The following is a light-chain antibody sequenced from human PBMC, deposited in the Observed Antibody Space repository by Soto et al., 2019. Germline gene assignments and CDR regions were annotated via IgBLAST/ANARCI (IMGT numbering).Light chain of an antibody. CDR3: QSYDSSLSENV. CDR1: SSNIGAGFD. CDR2: GNI. V-gene: IGLV1-40*01. Sequence: QSALTQPPSVSGAPGQRVTISCTGSSSNIGAGFDVHWYQQLPGTAPKLLIYGNINRPSGVPDRFSGSKSGTSASLAITGLQAEDEADYYCQSYDSSLSENVFGTGTKLTVL. J-gene: IGLJ1*01.